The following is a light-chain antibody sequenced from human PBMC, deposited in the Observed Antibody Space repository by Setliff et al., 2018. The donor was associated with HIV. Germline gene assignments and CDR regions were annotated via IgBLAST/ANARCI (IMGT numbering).Light chain of an antibody. CDR1: SNDVGGYNY. CDR2: EVS. CDR3: SSYTSGSTRV. V-gene: IGLV2-14*01. J-gene: IGLJ1*01. Sequence: QSALTQPASVSGSPGQSITISCTGSSNDVGGYNYVSWYQQRPGKAPKLIISEVSNRPSGVSNRFSGSKSGNTASLTISGLQAEDEADYYCSSYTSGSTRVFGTGTKV.